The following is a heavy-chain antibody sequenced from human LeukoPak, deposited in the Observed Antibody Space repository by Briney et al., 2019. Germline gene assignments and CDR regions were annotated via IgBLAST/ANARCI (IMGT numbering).Heavy chain of an antibody. CDR3: ARRPLWISGSYYFDY. V-gene: IGHV5-51*01. CDR1: GYNFTNYW. CDR2: IYPGDSDT. D-gene: IGHD1-20*01. Sequence: GESLKISCKGSGYNFTNYWIGWVRQMPGKGLEWMGIIYPGDSDTRYSPSFQGQVTISADKSITTAYLQWSSLKASDTAMYYCARRPLWISGSYYFDYWGQGTLVTVSS. J-gene: IGHJ4*02.